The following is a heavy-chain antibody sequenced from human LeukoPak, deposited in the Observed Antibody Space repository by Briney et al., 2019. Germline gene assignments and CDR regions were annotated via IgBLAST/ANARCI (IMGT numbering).Heavy chain of an antibody. CDR1: GGSISSYY. CDR2: IYYSGST. D-gene: IGHD6-13*01. Sequence: SETLSLTCTVSGGSISSYYWSWIRQPPGKGLGWSGYIYYSGSTNYNPSLKSRVTISVDTSKHPLYLKLSSVTDADTAVYYCARVASSSWYQPYYFDSWGQGTLVTVSS. CDR3: ARVASSSWYQPYYFDS. J-gene: IGHJ4*02. V-gene: IGHV4-59*01.